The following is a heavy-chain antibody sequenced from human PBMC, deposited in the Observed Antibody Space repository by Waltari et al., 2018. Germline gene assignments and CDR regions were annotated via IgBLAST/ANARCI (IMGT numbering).Heavy chain of an antibody. CDR1: GDSMGDSDL. Sequence: QLQLEQLGPGLVKPSETLSLICAVSGDSMGDSDLWNWVRQSPGKGLEWIGQVHRSGRTNYNPSFASRVTVSVDTSTGHFSLKVTSATAADTAVYYCARDRGRGLYLDSWVRESWSLSPQ. D-gene: IGHD2-15*01. J-gene: IGHJ4*02. CDR2: VHRSGRT. CDR3: ARDRGRGLYLDS. V-gene: IGHV4-4*02.